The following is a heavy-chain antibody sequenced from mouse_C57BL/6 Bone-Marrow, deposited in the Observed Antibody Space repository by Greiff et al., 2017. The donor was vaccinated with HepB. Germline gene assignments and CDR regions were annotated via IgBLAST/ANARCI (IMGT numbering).Heavy chain of an antibody. D-gene: IGHD1-1*01. CDR3: ASLYGSSPY. Sequence: EVHLVESGGGLVKPGGSLKLSCAASGFTFSSYAMSWVRQTPEKRLEWVATISDGGSYTYYPDNVKGRFTISRDNAKNNLYLQMSHLKSEDTAMYYCASLYGSSPYWGQGTLVTVSA. J-gene: IGHJ3*01. CDR2: ISDGGSYT. CDR1: GFTFSSYA. V-gene: IGHV5-4*01.